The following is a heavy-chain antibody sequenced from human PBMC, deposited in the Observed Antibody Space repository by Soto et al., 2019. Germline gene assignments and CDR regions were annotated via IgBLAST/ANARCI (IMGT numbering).Heavy chain of an antibody. V-gene: IGHV1-8*01. D-gene: IGHD3-16*01. CDR3: AIMATFGSLNRSAP. J-gene: IGHJ5*02. Sequence: GASVKVSCKASGYSFTNNGVTWVLQATGQGLEWMGWMNPGSGDTGYAQKFQGRVTMTRDISIATAYMELSSLRSDDTAIYYCAIMATFGSLNRSAPWCQGHLVTGSS. CDR1: GYSFTNNG. CDR2: MNPGSGDT.